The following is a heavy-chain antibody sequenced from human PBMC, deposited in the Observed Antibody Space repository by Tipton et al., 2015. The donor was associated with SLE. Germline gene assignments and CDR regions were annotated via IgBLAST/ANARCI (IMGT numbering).Heavy chain of an antibody. Sequence: TLSLTCAVYGGSFSGYYWSWIRQPPGKGLEWIGEINHSGSTNYNPSLKSRVTISVDTSKNQFSLKLSSVTAADTAVYFCARVSGSYLYYYYYYMDVWGKGTTVTVSS. CDR2: INHSGST. D-gene: IGHD1-26*01. J-gene: IGHJ6*03. V-gene: IGHV4-34*01. CDR3: ARVSGSYLYYYYYYMDV. CDR1: GGSFSGYY.